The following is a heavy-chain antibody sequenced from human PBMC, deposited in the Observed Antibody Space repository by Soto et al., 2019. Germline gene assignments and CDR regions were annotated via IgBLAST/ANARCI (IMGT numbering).Heavy chain of an antibody. J-gene: IGHJ6*02. CDR1: GGTFGNSA. V-gene: IGHV1-69*12. CDR3: XXXXXXXXXXGNYYYGIDV. Sequence: QVQLVQSGAEVKKPGSSVTVSCKASGGTFGNSAISWVRQAPGQGLEWMGGIIPIFPTPDYAQKFQGRVTITADXSTSTAYMXXXSLXXXXTXXYXXXXXXXXXXXXGNYYYGIDVWGQGTTVTVSS. CDR2: IIPIFPTP.